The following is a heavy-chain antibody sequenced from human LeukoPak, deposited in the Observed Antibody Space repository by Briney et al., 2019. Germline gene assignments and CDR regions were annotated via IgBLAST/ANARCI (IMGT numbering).Heavy chain of an antibody. D-gene: IGHD4-17*01. CDR3: ERMTTGHDF. V-gene: IGHV4-34*01. CDR2: VNHSGDT. Sequence: PSETLSLTCAVSGTSFSSYYWSWIRQPPGQGLEWIGEVNHSGDTNDNTTLKTRVTTSDHTSKNQFTFRLRSVTAADTAVYFCERMTTGHDFWGQGTLVTVSS. CDR1: GTSFSSYY. J-gene: IGHJ4*02.